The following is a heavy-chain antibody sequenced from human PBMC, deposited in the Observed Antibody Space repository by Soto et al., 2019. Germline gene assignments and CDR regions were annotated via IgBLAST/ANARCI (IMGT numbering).Heavy chain of an antibody. CDR1: GGMFSSYV. CDR2: IIPIYGSA. CDR3: ATRNTEFSFRDPQYGMDV. J-gene: IGHJ6*02. V-gene: IGHV1-69*01. D-gene: IGHD3-10*01. Sequence: QVQLVQSGAEVKKPGSSAKVSCKGSGGMFSSYVMSWVRQAPGQGLEWMGGIIPIYGSAKYAQKFQGRITITADDSTSTGYMELSSLRFEDTATYYCATRNTEFSFRDPQYGMDVWGRGTTITVSS.